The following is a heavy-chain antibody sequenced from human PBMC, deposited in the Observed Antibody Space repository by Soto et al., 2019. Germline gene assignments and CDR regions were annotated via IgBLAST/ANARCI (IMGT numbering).Heavy chain of an antibody. CDR2: IYYTGST. CDR1: GENIKNYEDY. Sequence: SVTQSHTWSVAGENIKNYEDYWTWKRQPPGEGLEWIGHIYYTGSTSYNPSLESRISISLDTSRNQFSLKVNSVSAADTALYYCARDRSNSPDFFDYWGQGALVPVSS. V-gene: IGHV4-30-4*01. D-gene: IGHD1-1*01. J-gene: IGHJ4*02. CDR3: ARDRSNSPDFFDY.